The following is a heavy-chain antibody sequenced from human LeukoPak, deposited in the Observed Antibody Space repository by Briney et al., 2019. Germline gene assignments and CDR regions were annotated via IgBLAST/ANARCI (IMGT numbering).Heavy chain of an antibody. CDR2: FDPEDGET. V-gene: IGHV1-24*01. Sequence: GASVKVSCKXSGYTLTELSMHWVRQAPGKGLEWMGGFDPEDGETIYAQKFQGRVTMTEDTSTDTAYMELSSLRSEDTAVYYCASYSSSSYYYYYMDVWGKGTTVTVSS. CDR3: ASYSSSSYYYYYMDV. J-gene: IGHJ6*03. CDR1: GYTLTELS. D-gene: IGHD6-6*01.